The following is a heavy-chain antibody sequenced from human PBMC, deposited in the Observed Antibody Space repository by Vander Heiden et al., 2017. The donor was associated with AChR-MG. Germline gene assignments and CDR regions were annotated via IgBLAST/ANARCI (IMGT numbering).Heavy chain of an antibody. CDR2: ISYDGSNK. D-gene: IGHD6-19*01. CDR1: GFTFSSYG. V-gene: IGHV3-30*03. Sequence: QVQLVESGGGVVQPGRSLRLSCAASGFTFSSYGMHWVRQAPGKGLEWVAVISYDGSNKYYADSVKGRFTISRDNSKNTLYLQMNSLRAEDTAVYYCAIMAQWLVADDAFDIWGQGTMVTVSS. CDR3: AIMAQWLVADDAFDI. J-gene: IGHJ3*02.